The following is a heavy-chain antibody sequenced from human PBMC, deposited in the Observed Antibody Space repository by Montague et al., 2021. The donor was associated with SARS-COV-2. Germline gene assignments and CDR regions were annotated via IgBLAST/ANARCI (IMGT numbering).Heavy chain of an antibody. CDR3: TSGREGNYNVMDV. CDR1: GDSVSGHSAT. Sequence: CAISGDSVSGHSATWDGLRYSPSTQFQLVGRIYHRNKWYNDYAVSVRGRVTINPDTSKNQFSLQLNSVTPEYTAIYYCTSGREGNYNVMDVWGQGTTVTVSS. CDR2: IYHRNKWYN. V-gene: IGHV6-1*01. D-gene: IGHD3-10*02. J-gene: IGHJ6*02.